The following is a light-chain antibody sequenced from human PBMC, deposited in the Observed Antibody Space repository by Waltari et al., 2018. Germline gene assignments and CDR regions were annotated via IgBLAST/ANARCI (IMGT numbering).Light chain of an antibody. CDR3: QHYVRLPVT. Sequence: EIVLSQSPGTLSLSPGERATTPCRASQSVATYLAWYQQKTGQAPRLLIYGASSRATGVPDRFSASGSGTGFSLTISILEPEDFAVYYCQHYVRLPVTFGQGTKVEIK. CDR2: GAS. CDR1: QSVATY. V-gene: IGKV3-20*01. J-gene: IGKJ1*01.